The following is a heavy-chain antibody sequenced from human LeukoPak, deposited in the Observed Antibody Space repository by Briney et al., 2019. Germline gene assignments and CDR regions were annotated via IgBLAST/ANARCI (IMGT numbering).Heavy chain of an antibody. CDR2: ISSGGGYI. Sequence: GGSLRLSCAASGFTFSDYAMNWVRQAPGKGLEWVSSISSGGGYISYADSVKGRFTVSRDNAKDSLFLQMRSLRDEDTAVYYCARGPALYCTSSSCLDGVDWGQGTLVSVSS. V-gene: IGHV3-21*01. CDR1: GFTFSDYA. CDR3: ARGPALYCTSSSCLDGVD. D-gene: IGHD2-2*01. J-gene: IGHJ4*02.